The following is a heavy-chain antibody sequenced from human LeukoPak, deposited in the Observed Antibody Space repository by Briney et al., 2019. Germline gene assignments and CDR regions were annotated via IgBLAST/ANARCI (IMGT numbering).Heavy chain of an antibody. Sequence: GGSLRLSCAASGFTFSSYAMSWVRQAPGKGLEWVSAISGSSGSTYYADSVKGRFTTSRDNSKNTLYLEMSNLRGDDTAVYYCAKDSSGDSTAWSPFDYWGQGTLVTVSS. CDR3: AKDSSGDSTAWSPFDY. CDR1: GFTFSSYA. J-gene: IGHJ4*02. D-gene: IGHD6-13*01. CDR2: ISGSSGST. V-gene: IGHV3-23*01.